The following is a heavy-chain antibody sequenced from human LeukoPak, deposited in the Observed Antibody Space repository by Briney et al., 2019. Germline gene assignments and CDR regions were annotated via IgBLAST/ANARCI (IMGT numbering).Heavy chain of an antibody. V-gene: IGHV1-69*06. CDR2: IIPIFGTA. D-gene: IGHD4-17*01. CDR1: GGTFSSYA. Sequence: ASVKVSCKASGGTFSSYAISWVRQAPGQGLEWMGGIIPIFGTANYAQKFQGRVTITADKSTSTAYMELSSLRSEDTAVYYCARGVTTKSWFDPWGQGTLVTVSS. CDR3: ARGVTTKSWFDP. J-gene: IGHJ5*02.